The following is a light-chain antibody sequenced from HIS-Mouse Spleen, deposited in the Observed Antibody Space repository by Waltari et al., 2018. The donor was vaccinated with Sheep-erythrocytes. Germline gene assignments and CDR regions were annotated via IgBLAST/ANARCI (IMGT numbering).Light chain of an antibody. V-gene: IGKV2D-29*02. CDR3: MQSIQLPLFT. CDR1: QSLLHSDGKTY. J-gene: IGKJ3*01. Sequence: DIVMTQTPLSLSVTPGQPASISCKSSQSLLHSDGKTYLYWYLQKPGQSPQLLIYEVSNRCSGVPDRFSGSGSGTDFTLKISRVEAEDVGVYYCMQSIQLPLFTFGPGTKVDIK. CDR2: EVS.